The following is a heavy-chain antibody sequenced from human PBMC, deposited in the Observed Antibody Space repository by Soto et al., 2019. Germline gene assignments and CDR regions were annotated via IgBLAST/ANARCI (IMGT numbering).Heavy chain of an antibody. CDR2: IIPILGIA. J-gene: IGHJ3*02. D-gene: IGHD2-2*01. V-gene: IGHV1-69*02. CDR1: GGTFSSYT. Sequence: SVKVSCKASGGTFSSYTISWVRQAPGQGLEWMGRIIPILGIANYAQKFQGRVTITADKSTSTAYMELSSLRSEDTAAYYCASLGYCRTTSCYLVSFDIWGQGTMVTVSS. CDR3: ASLGYCRTTSCYLVSFDI.